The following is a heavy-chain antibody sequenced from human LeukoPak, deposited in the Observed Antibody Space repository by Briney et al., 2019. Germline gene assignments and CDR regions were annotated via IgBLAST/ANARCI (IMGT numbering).Heavy chain of an antibody. CDR2: ISGSGGTT. CDR1: GGSFSGYY. D-gene: IGHD5-18*01. J-gene: IGHJ4*02. V-gene: IGHV3-23*01. Sequence: ETLSLTCAVYGGSFSGYYWSWVRQPPGKGLEWVSAISGSGGTTYYADSVKGRFTISRDNSKNTLYLQMNSLRAEDTAVYYCAKGGHDSYGTYFDYWGRGTLVTVSS. CDR3: AKGGHDSYGTYFDY.